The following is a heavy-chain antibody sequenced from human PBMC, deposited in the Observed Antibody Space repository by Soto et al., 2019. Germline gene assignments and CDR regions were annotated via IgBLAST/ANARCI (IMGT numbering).Heavy chain of an antibody. J-gene: IGHJ6*02. D-gene: IGHD2-15*01. V-gene: IGHV1-8*01. CDR1: GYTLSDFD. CDR2: MNAKSGDT. Sequence: GDSVKVSCKASGYTLSDFDINWLRQAAGQGPEWMGWMNAKSGDTFSAQRLQGKFNMTWDTSLSTAYMEVGSLTSDDAAIYYCARGNPFNYSGFDVWGDGTTVTVS. CDR3: ARGNPFNYSGFDV.